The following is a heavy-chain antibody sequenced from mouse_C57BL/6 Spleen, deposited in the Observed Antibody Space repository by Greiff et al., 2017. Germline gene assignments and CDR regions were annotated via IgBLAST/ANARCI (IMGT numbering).Heavy chain of an antibody. Sequence: VKLMESGPELVKPGASVKISCKASGYAFSSSWMHWVTQRPGQGLEWIGRIYPGAGDTNYTGKFKGKATLTADKSSSPAYMQLSSLTSEDSAVYCGAREGAYSNYFMYYFDYWGQGTTLTGSS. V-gene: IGHV1-82*01. D-gene: IGHD2-5*01. J-gene: IGHJ2*01. CDR2: IYPGAGDT. CDR1: GYAFSSSW. CDR3: AREGAYSNYFMYYFDY.